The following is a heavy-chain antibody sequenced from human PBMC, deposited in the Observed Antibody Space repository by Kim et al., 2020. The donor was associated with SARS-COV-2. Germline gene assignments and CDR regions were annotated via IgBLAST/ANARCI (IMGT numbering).Heavy chain of an antibody. CDR3: ARGDSGAFDI. J-gene: IGHJ3*02. D-gene: IGHD6-19*01. CDR1: GFTFSSSG. CDR2: ISNDGTKK. V-gene: IGHV3-30*03. Sequence: GGSLRLSCASSGFTFSSSGMHWVRQSPVKGLEWVVVISNDGTKKYYLDSVKGRFTISRDNSKNTLYLQMNSLRAEDTAVYYCARGDSGAFDIWGQGTMVTVSS.